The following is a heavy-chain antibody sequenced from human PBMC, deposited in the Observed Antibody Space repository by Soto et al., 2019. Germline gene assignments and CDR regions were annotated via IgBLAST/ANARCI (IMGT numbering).Heavy chain of an antibody. CDR2: IIPIYETT. D-gene: IGHD2-2*01. J-gene: IGHJ6*02. CDR1: GGTFSSSA. Sequence: QGQLVQSGAEGKKPGSSVKVSCKVSGGTFSSSAISWVRQAHAQGLEWMGGIIPIYETTNYAQKSQGRVTITADESKSTAYMELSSLRSEDTAVYYCARSQGSSTSLEIYYYYYYGMDVWGQGTTVTVSS. CDR3: ARSQGSSTSLEIYYYYYYGMDV. V-gene: IGHV1-69*01.